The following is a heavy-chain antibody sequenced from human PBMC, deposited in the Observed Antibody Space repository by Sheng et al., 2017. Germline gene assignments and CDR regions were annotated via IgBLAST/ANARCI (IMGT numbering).Heavy chain of an antibody. CDR3: AGGLTRGRLYQHDGDDAFDI. CDR2: IIPIFGTA. D-gene: IGHD2-2*01. Sequence: QVQLVQSGAEVKKPGSSVKVSCKASGGTFSSYAISWVRQAPGQGLEWMGGIIPIFGTANYAQKFQGRVTITADESTSTAYMELSSLRSEDTAVYYCAGGLTRGRLYQHDGDDAFDIWGQGTMVTVSS. CDR1: GGTFSSYA. V-gene: IGHV1-69*13. J-gene: IGHJ3*02.